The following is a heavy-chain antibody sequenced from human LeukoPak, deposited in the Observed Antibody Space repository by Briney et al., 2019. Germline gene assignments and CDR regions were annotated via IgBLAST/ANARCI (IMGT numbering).Heavy chain of an antibody. D-gene: IGHD2-2*01. V-gene: IGHV5-51*01. Sequence: GESLKISCKGSGYSFTSYWIGWVRQMPGKGLEWMGIIYPGDSDTRYSPSFQGQVTISADKSISTAYLQWSSLKASDTAMYYCARLVAVPAAMARWFDPWGQGTLVTVSS. CDR1: GYSFTSYW. CDR3: ARLVAVPAAMARWFDP. CDR2: IYPGDSDT. J-gene: IGHJ5*02.